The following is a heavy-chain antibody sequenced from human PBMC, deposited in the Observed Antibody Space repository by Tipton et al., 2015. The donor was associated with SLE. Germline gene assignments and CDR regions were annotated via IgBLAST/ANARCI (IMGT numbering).Heavy chain of an antibody. CDR3: ARRRYSSSSRPYWYFDL. CDR2: IYYSGST. J-gene: IGHJ2*01. Sequence: TLSLTCTVSGGSISSYYWSWIRQPPGKGLEWIGYIYYSGSTNYNPSLKSRVTLSVDTSKNQFSLKLSSVTAADTAVYYCARRRYSSSSRPYWYFDLWGRGTLVTVSS. D-gene: IGHD6-6*01. V-gene: IGHV4-59*08. CDR1: GGSISSYY.